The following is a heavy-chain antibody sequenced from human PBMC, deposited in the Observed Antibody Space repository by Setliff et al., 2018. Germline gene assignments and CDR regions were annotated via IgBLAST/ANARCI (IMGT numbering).Heavy chain of an antibody. D-gene: IGHD3-22*01. CDR3: ARVGGADYYDSSGYYGRVLDY. J-gene: IGHJ4*02. CDR2: IYTSGST. V-gene: IGHV4-61*09. CDR1: GGSISSGSYY. Sequence: SETLSLTCTVSGGSISSGSYYWSWIRQPAGKGLEWIGHIYTSGSTNYNPSLNSRVTISVDTSKNQFSLKLSSVTAADTAVYYCARVGGADYYDSSGYYGRVLDYWGQGTLVTVSS.